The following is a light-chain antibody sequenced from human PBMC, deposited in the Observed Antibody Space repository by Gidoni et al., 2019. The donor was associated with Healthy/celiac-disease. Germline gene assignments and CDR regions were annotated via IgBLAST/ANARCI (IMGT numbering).Light chain of an antibody. V-gene: IGLV3-25*02. Sequence: SSELTQPPSVSVPPGQTARITCSGDALPTQYAYWYQQKPGQAPVLVIYKDSERPSGIPERFSGSSSGTTVTLTISGVQAEDEADYYCQSADSSGTYGVFGTGTKVTVL. CDR3: QSADSSGTYGV. CDR2: KDS. J-gene: IGLJ1*01. CDR1: ALPTQY.